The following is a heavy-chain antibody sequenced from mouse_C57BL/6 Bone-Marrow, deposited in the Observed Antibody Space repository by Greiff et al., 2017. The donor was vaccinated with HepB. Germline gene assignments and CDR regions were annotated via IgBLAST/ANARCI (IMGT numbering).Heavy chain of an antibody. CDR2: IYPGDGDT. V-gene: IGHV1-82*01. Sequence: QVQLQQSGPELVKPGASVKISCKASGYAFSSSWMNWVKQRPGKGLEWIGRIYPGDGDTNYNGKFKGKATLTADKSSSTAYMQLSSLTSEDSAVYFCSRSADYGSSLWYFDVWGTGTTVTVSS. D-gene: IGHD1-1*01. J-gene: IGHJ1*03. CDR1: GYAFSSSW. CDR3: SRSADYGSSLWYFDV.